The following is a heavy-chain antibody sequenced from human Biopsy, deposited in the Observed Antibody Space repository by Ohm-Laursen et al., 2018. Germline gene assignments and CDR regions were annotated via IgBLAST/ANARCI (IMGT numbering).Heavy chain of an antibody. D-gene: IGHD6-13*01. V-gene: IGHV2-70*11. Sequence: TQTLTLTGSFSGFSLSARGMCVSWIRQAPGKALEWLARVDWDDYKDYSACLQTKLSISKDTSNDQVVLTVNNVDPADTATYYCARTPILIVSAGLVYRHRRHLQGMDVWGQGIAVTVS. CDR1: GFSLSARGMC. CDR2: VDWDDYK. CDR3: ARTPILIVSAGLVYRHRRHLQGMDV. J-gene: IGHJ6*02.